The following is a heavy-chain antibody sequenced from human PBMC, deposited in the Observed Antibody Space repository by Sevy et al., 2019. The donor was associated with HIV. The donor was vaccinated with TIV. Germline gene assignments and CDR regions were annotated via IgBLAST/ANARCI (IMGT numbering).Heavy chain of an antibody. CDR1: GDSIDSYGSY. Sequence: SETLSLTCSVSGDSIDSYGSYWGWIRQPPGKGLEWVGSIYYTGTTYYNPSLKSRATISVDTSKNEFSLKMTSGTAADTAVYYCATKGVAVDAFDIRGQGTMVTVSS. J-gene: IGHJ3*02. D-gene: IGHD5-12*01. V-gene: IGHV4-39*01. CDR3: ATKGVAVDAFDI. CDR2: IYYTGTT.